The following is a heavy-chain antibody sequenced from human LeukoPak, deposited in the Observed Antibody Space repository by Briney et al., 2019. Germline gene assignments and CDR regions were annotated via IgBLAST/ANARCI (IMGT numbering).Heavy chain of an antibody. CDR1: GFTFSSYS. V-gene: IGHV3-48*02. J-gene: IGHJ4*02. CDR3: ASSGSYRFDY. D-gene: IGHD1-26*01. Sequence: GGSLRLSCAASGFTFSSYSMNWVRQAPGKGLEWVSHITASGTAMFYTDSVKGRFTISRDNAKNSLYLQMNSLRDEDTAVYYCASSGSYRFDYWGQGTLATVSS. CDR2: ITASGTAM.